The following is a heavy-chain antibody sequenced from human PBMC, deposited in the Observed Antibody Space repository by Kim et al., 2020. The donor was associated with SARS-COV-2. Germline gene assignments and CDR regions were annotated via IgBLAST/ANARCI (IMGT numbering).Heavy chain of an antibody. Sequence: TVKGRFTISREKSRTTLYLQMNSLRAEDTAVYYCARGSSGWYAEGWFDPWGQGTLVTVSS. D-gene: IGHD6-19*01. J-gene: IGHJ5*02. CDR3: ARGSSGWYAEGWFDP. V-gene: IGHV3-30*01.